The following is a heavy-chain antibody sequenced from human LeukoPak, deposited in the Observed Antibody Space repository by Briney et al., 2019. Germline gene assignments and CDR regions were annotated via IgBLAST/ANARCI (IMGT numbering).Heavy chain of an antibody. D-gene: IGHD5-12*01. CDR2: INHSGST. J-gene: IGHJ5*02. Sequence: SETLSLTCAVYGGSFSGYYWSWIRQPPGKGLEWIGEINHSGSTNYNPSLKSRVTISVDTSKNQFSLKLSSVTAADTAVYYCAARLGWFDPWGQGTLVTVSS. V-gene: IGHV4-34*01. CDR1: GGSFSGYY. CDR3: AARLGWFDP.